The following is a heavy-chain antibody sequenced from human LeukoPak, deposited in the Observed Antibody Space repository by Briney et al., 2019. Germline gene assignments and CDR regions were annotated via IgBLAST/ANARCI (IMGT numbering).Heavy chain of an antibody. D-gene: IGHD1-1*01. CDR1: GYTFTGYY. V-gene: IGHV1-2*02. CDR2: INPNSGGT. Sequence: ASVKVSCKASGYTFTGYYIHWVRQAPGQGLEWMGWINPNSGGTNYAQKFQGRVTMTRDMSTSTVYMELSSLRSEDTAVYYCARDHRRAGTFDYWGQGTLVTVSS. J-gene: IGHJ4*02. CDR3: ARDHRRAGTFDY.